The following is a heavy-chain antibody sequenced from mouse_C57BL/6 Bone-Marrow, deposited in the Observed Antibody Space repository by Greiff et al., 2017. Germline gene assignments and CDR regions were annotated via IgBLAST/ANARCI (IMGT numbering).Heavy chain of an antibody. D-gene: IGHD2-5*01. CDR1: GYTFTSYW. Sequence: VQVVESGAELVKPGASVKMSCKASGYTFTSYWITWVKQRPGQGLEWIGDIYPGSGSTNYNEKFKSKATLTVDTSSSTAYMQLSSLTSEDSAVYYCARPHYSNYWYFDVWGTGTTVTVSS. V-gene: IGHV1-55*01. J-gene: IGHJ1*03. CDR3: ARPHYSNYWYFDV. CDR2: IYPGSGST.